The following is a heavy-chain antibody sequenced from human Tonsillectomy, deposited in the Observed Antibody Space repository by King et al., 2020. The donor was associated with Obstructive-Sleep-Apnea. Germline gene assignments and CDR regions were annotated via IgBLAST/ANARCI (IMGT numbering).Heavy chain of an antibody. Sequence: VQLVESGGGLVQPGGSLRLSCAASGFTFSSYSMNWVRQAPGKGLEWVSYISSSSSTIYYADSVKGRFTISRDNAKNSLYLQMNSLRAEDTAVYYCARGGYCSSTSCYDGYYYYGMDVWGQGTTVTVSS. J-gene: IGHJ6*02. D-gene: IGHD2-2*01. CDR3: ARGGYCSSTSCYDGYYYYGMDV. V-gene: IGHV3-48*04. CDR2: ISSSSSTI. CDR1: GFTFSSYS.